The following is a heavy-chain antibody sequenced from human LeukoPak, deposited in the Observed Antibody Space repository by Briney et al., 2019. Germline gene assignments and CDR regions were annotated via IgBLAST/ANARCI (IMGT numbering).Heavy chain of an antibody. J-gene: IGHJ4*02. CDR2: IYASGFT. Sequence: PSQTLSLTCTVSGASISSGSSSWTWIRQPAGKGLEWIGRIYASGFTNYNPSLGSRVTISVDTSKNQFSLNLNSVTAADTAMYYCASPLFCNGGTCFDYWGQGALVTVSS. CDR3: ASPLFCNGGTCFDY. D-gene: IGHD2-15*01. V-gene: IGHV4-61*02. CDR1: GASISSGSSS.